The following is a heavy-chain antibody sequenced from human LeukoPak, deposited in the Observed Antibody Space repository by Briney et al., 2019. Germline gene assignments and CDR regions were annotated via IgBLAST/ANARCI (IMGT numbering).Heavy chain of an antibody. CDR3: ASDLSYYYGSGSYSYFDP. CDR2: IYTSGST. Sequence: SETLSLTCTVSGGSISSYYWSWIRQPAGKGLEWIGRIYTSGSTNYNPSLKSRVTMSVDTSKNQFSLKLSSVTAADTAVYYCASDLSYYYGSGSYSYFDPWGQGTLVTVSS. J-gene: IGHJ5*02. D-gene: IGHD3-10*01. CDR1: GGSISSYY. V-gene: IGHV4-4*07.